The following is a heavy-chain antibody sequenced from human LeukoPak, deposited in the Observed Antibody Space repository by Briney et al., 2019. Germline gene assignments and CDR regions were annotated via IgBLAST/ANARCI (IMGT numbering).Heavy chain of an antibody. V-gene: IGHV3-53*01. J-gene: IGHJ4*02. D-gene: IGHD3-22*01. CDR2: IYSGGST. Sequence: PGGSLRLSCAASGFTVSSNDMSWVRQAPGKGLECISVIYSGGSTDYADSVKGRLTISRDDSKNTAYLQMNSLKTEDTAVYYCTRHNYYEDGFDYWGQGTLVTVSS. CDR1: GFTVSSND. CDR3: TRHNYYEDGFDY.